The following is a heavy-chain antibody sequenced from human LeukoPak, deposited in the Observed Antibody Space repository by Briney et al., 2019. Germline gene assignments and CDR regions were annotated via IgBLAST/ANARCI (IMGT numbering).Heavy chain of an antibody. J-gene: IGHJ6*03. CDR1: GFTFSSYG. CDR2: IRYDGSNK. Sequence: GGSLRLSCAASGFTFSSYGMHWVRQAPGKGLEWVAFIRYDGSNKYYADSVKGRFTISRDNSKNTLYLQMNSLRAEDTAVYYCAKAPMYYYYMDVWGKGTTVTVSS. CDR3: AKAPMYYYYMDV. V-gene: IGHV3-30*02.